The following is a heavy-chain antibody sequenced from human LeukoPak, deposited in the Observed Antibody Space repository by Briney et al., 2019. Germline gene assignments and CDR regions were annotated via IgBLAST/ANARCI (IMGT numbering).Heavy chain of an antibody. D-gene: IGHD2-15*01. CDR3: ARSFQHVVVVAAVDY. J-gene: IGHJ4*02. V-gene: IGHV7-4-1*02. Sequence: ASVKVSCKASGYTFTSYAMNWVRQAPGQGLEWMGWINTNTGNPTYAQGFTGRFVFSLDTSVSTAYLQISSLKAEDTAVYYCARSFQHVVVVAAVDYWGQGTLVTVSS. CDR2: INTNTGNP. CDR1: GYTFTSYA.